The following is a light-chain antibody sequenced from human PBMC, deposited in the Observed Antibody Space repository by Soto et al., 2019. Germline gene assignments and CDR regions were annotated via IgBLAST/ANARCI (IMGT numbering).Light chain of an antibody. V-gene: IGKV3-15*01. CDR2: SAS. CDR3: QQYNNWPPWT. Sequence: EVVMTQSPATVSASPGAGAAISCTASQSVSSNLAWYQQKPGQAPRLLIYSASTRATGIPARFSGSGFGTEFTLTISSLQSEDFAVYYCQQYNNWPPWTFGQGTKVDIK. CDR1: QSVSSN. J-gene: IGKJ1*01.